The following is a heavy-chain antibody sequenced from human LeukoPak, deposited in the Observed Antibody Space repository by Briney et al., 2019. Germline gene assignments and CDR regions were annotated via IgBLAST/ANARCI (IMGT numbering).Heavy chain of an antibody. V-gene: IGHV3-30*03. D-gene: IGHD3-10*01. CDR2: ISYDGSNK. CDR3: VRDSYYHPDY. CDR1: GFTFSSYG. Sequence: PGGSLRLSCAASGFTFSSYGMHWVRQAPGKGLEWVAVISYDGSNKYYADSVKGRFTISRDNSKNTLYLQMNSLRAEDTAVYYCVRDSYYHPDYWGQGTLVTVSS. J-gene: IGHJ4*02.